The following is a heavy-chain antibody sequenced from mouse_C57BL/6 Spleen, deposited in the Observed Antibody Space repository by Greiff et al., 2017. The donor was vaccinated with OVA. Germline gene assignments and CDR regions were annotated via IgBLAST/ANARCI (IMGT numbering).Heavy chain of an antibody. J-gene: IGHJ4*01. CDR1: GFTFSDYG. CDR2: ISSGSSTI. Sequence: EVQLVESGGGLVKPGGSLKLSCAASGFTFSDYGMHWVRQAPEKGLEWVAYISSGSSTIYYADTVKGRFTISRDNAKNTLFLQMTSLRSEDTAMYYCANQNYYGSSVYYAMDYWGQGTSVTVSS. D-gene: IGHD1-1*01. V-gene: IGHV5-17*01. CDR3: ANQNYYGSSVYYAMDY.